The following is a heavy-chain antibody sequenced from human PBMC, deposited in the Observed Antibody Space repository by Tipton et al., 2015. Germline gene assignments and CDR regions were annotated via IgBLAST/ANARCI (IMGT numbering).Heavy chain of an antibody. J-gene: IGHJ4*02. CDR2: ISGSGTP. Sequence: SLRLSCTASGFTFNDYAMNWVRQAPGKGLDWVSTISGSGTPYYADSVKGRFTVSRDNSKNIQYLQMNSLRVEDTAVYYCARRSRQGLDYWGQGTLITVSS. V-gene: IGHV3-23*01. CDR3: ARRSRQGLDY. CDR1: GFTFNDYA.